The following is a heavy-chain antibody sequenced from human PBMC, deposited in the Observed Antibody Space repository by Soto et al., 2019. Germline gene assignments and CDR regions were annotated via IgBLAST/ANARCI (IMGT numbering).Heavy chain of an antibody. J-gene: IGHJ6*02. CDR1: GYTFTSYD. V-gene: IGHV1-8*01. D-gene: IGHD5-18*01. Sequence: ASVKVSCKASGYTFTSYDITWVRQATGQGLEWMGWMNPNSGNTGYAQKFQGRVTMTRNTSISTAYMELSSLRSEDTAVYYCARGKRPQLWFSRMYYYGMDVWGQGTTVTVSS. CDR3: ARGKRPQLWFSRMYYYGMDV. CDR2: MNPNSGNT.